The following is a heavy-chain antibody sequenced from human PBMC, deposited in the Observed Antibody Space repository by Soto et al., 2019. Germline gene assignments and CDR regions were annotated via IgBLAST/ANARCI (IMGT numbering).Heavy chain of an antibody. CDR3: ARGGGYCSSTSCYTGIFAFDI. J-gene: IGHJ3*02. CDR1: GYTFTGYY. D-gene: IGHD2-2*02. Sequence: ASVKVSCKASGYTFTGYYMHWVRQAPGQGLEWMGWINPNSGGTNYAQKFQGRVTMTRDTSISTAYMELSRLRSDDTAVYYCARGGGYCSSTSCYTGIFAFDIWGQGTMVTVSS. V-gene: IGHV1-2*02. CDR2: INPNSGGT.